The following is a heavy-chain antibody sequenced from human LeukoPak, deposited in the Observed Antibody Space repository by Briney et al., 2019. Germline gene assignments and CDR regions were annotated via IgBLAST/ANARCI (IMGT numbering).Heavy chain of an antibody. J-gene: IGHJ6*03. D-gene: IGHD4-17*01. Sequence: AGGSLRLSCAASGFRFSSYGMRWVRQAPGKGLEWVAFIRFDGDIKYYGEAVKGRFTISRNNAENKVFLQMDNLRAEDTAVYFCARSVSYMDVWGQGTTVTVSS. CDR2: IRFDGDIK. V-gene: IGHV3-33*08. CDR3: ARSVSYMDV. CDR1: GFRFSSYG.